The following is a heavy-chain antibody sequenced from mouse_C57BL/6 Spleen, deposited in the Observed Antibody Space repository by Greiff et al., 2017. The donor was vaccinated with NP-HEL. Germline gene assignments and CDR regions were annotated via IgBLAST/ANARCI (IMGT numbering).Heavy chain of an antibody. CDR1: GYTFTSYW. CDR2: INPSNGGT. CDR3: AREMGYYYGSSYFDY. V-gene: IGHV1-53*01. Sequence: QVQLQQPGTELVKPGASVKLSCKASGYTFTSYWMHWVKQSPGQGLEWIGNINPSNGGTNYNEKFKSKATLTVDKSSSTAYMQLSSLTSEDSAVYYCAREMGYYYGSSYFDYWGQGTTLTVSS. D-gene: IGHD1-1*01. J-gene: IGHJ2*01.